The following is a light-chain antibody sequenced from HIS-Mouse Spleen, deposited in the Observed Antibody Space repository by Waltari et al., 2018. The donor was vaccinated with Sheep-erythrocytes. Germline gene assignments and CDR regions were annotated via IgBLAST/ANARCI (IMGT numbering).Light chain of an antibody. V-gene: IGLV4-69*01. CDR3: QTWGTGIRV. CDR1: SGHSSYA. J-gene: IGLJ3*02. CDR2: LNSDGSH. Sequence: QLVLTQSPSASASLGASVKLTCTLSSGHSSYAIAWHQQQPEKGPRYLMKLNSDGSHSKGDGSPDRLSGSSSGAERYLTISSLQSEDEADYYCQTWGTGIRVFGGGTKLTVL.